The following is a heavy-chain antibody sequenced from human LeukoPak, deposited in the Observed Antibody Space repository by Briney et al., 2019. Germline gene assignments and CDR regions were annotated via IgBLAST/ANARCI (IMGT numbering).Heavy chain of an antibody. J-gene: IGHJ4*02. CDR3: IKLSGSFSVY. CDR2: VKSKSDGGTT. Sequence: PGGSLRLSCEASGFTFSDAWLTWVRQAPGKGLEWVGRVKSKSDGGTTDYAAPVKGRFTISRDDSKNTLYLQMNSLKTEDTAVYYCIKLSGSFSVYWGQGTLVTVSS. CDR1: GFTFSDAW. V-gene: IGHV3-15*01. D-gene: IGHD1-26*01.